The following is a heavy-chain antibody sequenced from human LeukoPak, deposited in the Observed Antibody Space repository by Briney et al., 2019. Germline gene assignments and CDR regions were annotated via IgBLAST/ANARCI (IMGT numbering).Heavy chain of an antibody. D-gene: IGHD5-24*01. J-gene: IGHJ4*02. CDR1: GGSFSGYY. Sequence: SETLSLTCAVYGGSFSGYYWGWIRQPPGKGLEWIGEINHSGSTNYNPSLKSRVTISVDTSKNQFSLKLSSVTAADTAVYYCARGSLDGYNFDYWGQGTLVTVSS. CDR3: ARGSLDGYNFDY. V-gene: IGHV4-34*01. CDR2: INHSGST.